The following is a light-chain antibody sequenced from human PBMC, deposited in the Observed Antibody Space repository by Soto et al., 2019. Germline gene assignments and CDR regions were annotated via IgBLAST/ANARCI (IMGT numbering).Light chain of an antibody. J-gene: IGLJ1*01. CDR2: GDT. CDR1: ASDIGRYNY. CDR3: QSYDSRLSGSV. V-gene: IGLV1-40*01. Sequence: SVLTQPPSASGSPGQSVTISCIGTASDIGRYNYVSWYQHLPGTAPKLLITGDTSRPSGVPDRFSGSKSGASASLAITGLQAEDEADYYCQSYDSRLSGSVFGTGTKVTV.